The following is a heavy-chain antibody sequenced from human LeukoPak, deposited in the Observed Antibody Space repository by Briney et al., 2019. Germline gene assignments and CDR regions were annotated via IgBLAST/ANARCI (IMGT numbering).Heavy chain of an antibody. Sequence: PGRSLRLSCAASGFTFSSYAMHWVRQAPGKGLEWVAVISYDGSNKYYADSVKGRFTISRDNSKNTLYLQMNSLRAEDTAVYYCARDGYGSGWYSRFFDYWGQGTLVTVSS. D-gene: IGHD6-19*01. V-gene: IGHV3-30-3*01. CDR1: GFTFSSYA. CDR3: ARDGYGSGWYSRFFDY. J-gene: IGHJ4*02. CDR2: ISYDGSNK.